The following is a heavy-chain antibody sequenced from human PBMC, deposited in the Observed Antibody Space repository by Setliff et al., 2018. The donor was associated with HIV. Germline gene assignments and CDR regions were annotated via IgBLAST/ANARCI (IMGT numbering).Heavy chain of an antibody. V-gene: IGHV4-59*12. CDR3: ARERSLITNRRYFDS. CDR1: GGSFSSYY. CDR2: ISYSGST. J-gene: IGHJ4*02. Sequence: KPSETLSLTCAFYGGSFSSYYWNWIRQPPGEGLEWIGYISYSGSTTYYNPSLKSRVTISVDTSKNQFSLKVSSVTAADTAVYYCARERSLITNRRYFDSWGQGTLVTVSS. D-gene: IGHD3-16*01.